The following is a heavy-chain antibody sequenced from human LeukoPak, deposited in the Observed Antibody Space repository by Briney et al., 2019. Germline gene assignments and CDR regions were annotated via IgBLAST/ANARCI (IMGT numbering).Heavy chain of an antibody. Sequence: GGSLRLSCAASGFTFSSYAMSWVRQAPGKGLEWVSAISGSGGSTYYADSVKGRFTISRDNSKNTLYLQMNSLRAGDTAVYYCARGGGIYYGSGSYYPYWGQGTLVTVSS. V-gene: IGHV3-23*01. CDR1: GFTFSSYA. D-gene: IGHD3-10*01. J-gene: IGHJ4*02. CDR2: ISGSGGST. CDR3: ARGGGIYYGSGSYYPY.